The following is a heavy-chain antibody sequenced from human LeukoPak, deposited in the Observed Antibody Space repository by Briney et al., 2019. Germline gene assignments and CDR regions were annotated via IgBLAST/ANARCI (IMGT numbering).Heavy chain of an antibody. CDR3: ARDAGWGRLDS. V-gene: IGHV3-74*01. Sequence: GGSLRLSCAASGLTISDSWMHWVRQAPGKGLMWVSRLANDESNKIYADSVKGRFTISRDNAKNTLYLQMNSLRVEDTGIYYCARDAGWGRLDSWGQGALVTVSS. J-gene: IGHJ4*02. CDR1: GLTISDSW. D-gene: IGHD3-16*01. CDR2: LANDESNK.